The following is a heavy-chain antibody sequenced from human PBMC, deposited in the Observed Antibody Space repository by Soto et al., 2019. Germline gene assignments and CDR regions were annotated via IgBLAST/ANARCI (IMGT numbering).Heavy chain of an antibody. CDR3: ARDQYYDILTGYYAGAFDI. D-gene: IGHD3-9*01. V-gene: IGHV4-61*01. J-gene: IGHJ3*02. CDR1: GGSVSSGSYY. CDR2: IYYSGST. Sequence: SETLSLTCTVSGGSVSSGSYYWCWIRQPPGKGLEWIGYIYYSGSTNYNPSLKSRVTISVDTSKNQFSLKLSSVTAADTAVYYCARDQYYDILTGYYAGAFDIWGQGTMVTVSS.